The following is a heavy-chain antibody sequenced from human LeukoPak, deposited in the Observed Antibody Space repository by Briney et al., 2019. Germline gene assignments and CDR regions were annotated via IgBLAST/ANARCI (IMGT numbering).Heavy chain of an antibody. CDR1: GFTFSSYG. Sequence: GGSLRLSCAASGFTFSSYGMHWVRQAPGKGLEWVAVISYDGSNKYYADSVKGRFTISRDNAKNSLYLQMNSLRAEDTAVYYCARGAITIFGAVWDWGQGTLVTVSS. V-gene: IGHV3-33*05. CDR3: ARGAITIFGAVWD. CDR2: ISYDGSNK. J-gene: IGHJ4*02. D-gene: IGHD3-3*01.